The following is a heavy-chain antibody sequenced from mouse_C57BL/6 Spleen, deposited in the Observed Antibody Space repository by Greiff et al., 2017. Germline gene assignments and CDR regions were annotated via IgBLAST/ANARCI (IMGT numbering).Heavy chain of an antibody. V-gene: IGHV5-4*01. CDR1: GFTFSSYA. J-gene: IGHJ4*01. D-gene: IGHD2-4*01. CDR3: AREDYDEYAMDY. Sequence: EVKLMESGGGLVKPGGSLKLSCAASGFTFSSYAMSWVRQTPEKRLEWVATISDGGSYTYYPDNVKGRFTISRDNAKNNLYLQMSHLKSEDTAMYYCAREDYDEYAMDYWGQGTSVTVSS. CDR2: ISDGGSYT.